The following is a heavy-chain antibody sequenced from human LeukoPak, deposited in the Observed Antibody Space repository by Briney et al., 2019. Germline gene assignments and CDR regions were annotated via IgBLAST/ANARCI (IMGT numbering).Heavy chain of an antibody. D-gene: IGHD1-26*01. CDR1: GFTFSSYW. V-gene: IGHV3-74*01. CDR2: IKSDGSST. J-gene: IGHJ4*02. Sequence: PGGSPRLSCEASGFTFSSYWMHWVRQAPGKGLVWVSRIKSDGSSTSYADSVKGRFTISRDNAKNTLYLQMNSLRAEDTAVYYCAKGGTYSFDYWGQGTLVTVSS. CDR3: AKGGTYSFDY.